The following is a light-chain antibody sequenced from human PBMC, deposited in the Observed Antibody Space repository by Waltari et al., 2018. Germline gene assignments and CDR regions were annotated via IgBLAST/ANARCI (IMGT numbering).Light chain of an antibody. J-gene: IGKJ2*01. CDR3: QQYDAYPYT. CDR2: DAS. V-gene: IGKV1-5*01. Sequence: DIQMTQSPSSLSASVGDRVIITCRASQSINTNLNWYQQKPGKAPKLLIYDASSLESGVPSRFSGSGSGTEFTLTISSLQPDDFATYYCQQYDAYPYTFGQGAKLEIK. CDR1: QSINTN.